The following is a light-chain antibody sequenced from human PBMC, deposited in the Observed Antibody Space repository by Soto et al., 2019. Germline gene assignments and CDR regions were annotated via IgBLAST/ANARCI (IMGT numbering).Light chain of an antibody. J-gene: IGKJ5*01. CDR3: QQVSSYPNT. V-gene: IGKV1-9*01. CDR2: GAS. CDR1: QAISNY. Sequence: IQLTQTPSSLSASVGDRVTINCRASQAISNYLAWYQQKPGKAPNLLIYGASTLHSGVPSRFSGSVSGTDFTLTISSLQPEDFATYYCQQVSSYPNTFGQGTRLEIK.